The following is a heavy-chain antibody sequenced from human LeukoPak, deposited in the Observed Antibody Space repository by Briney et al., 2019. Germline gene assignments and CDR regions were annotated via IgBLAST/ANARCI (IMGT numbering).Heavy chain of an antibody. CDR2: NYPGDSDT. V-gene: IGHV5-51*01. D-gene: IGHD6-6*01. CDR3: ARPAGIAARPEYFQH. J-gene: IGHJ1*01. CDR1: GYSFTSYW. Sequence: GEALKISCKGSGYSFTSYWIGWVRQMPGKGLEWMRINYPGDSDTRYSPSFQGQVTISADKSISTAYLQWSSLKASDTAMYYCARPAGIAARPEYFQHWCQGTLVTVSS.